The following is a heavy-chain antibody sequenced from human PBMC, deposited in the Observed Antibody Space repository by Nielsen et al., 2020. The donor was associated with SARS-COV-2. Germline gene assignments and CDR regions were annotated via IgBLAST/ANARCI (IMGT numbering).Heavy chain of an antibody. CDR3: ARTDIVVVVAAGYYGMDV. CDR2: VYYSGNT. V-gene: IGHV4-39*01. Sequence: SETLSLTCTVSGGSISSSSYYWGWIRQPPGKGLEWIGSVYYSGNTYYNSSFKSRVTISVDASRNQFSLRLSSVTAADTAVYYCARTDIVVVVAAGYYGMDVWGQGTTVTVSS. J-gene: IGHJ6*02. CDR1: GGSISSSSYY. D-gene: IGHD2-15*01.